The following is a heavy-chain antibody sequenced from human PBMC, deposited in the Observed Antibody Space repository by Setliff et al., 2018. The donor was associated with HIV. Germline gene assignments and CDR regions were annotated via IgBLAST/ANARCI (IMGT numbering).Heavy chain of an antibody. CDR3: ARFPVLGGMDV. D-gene: IGHD1-20*01. CDR1: GDIFIRYG. J-gene: IGHJ6*02. CDR2: IIFIFGTA. Sequence: KVSCKASGDIFIRYGISWVRQAPGQGLEWMGRIIFIFGTANYAQKFRGRVTITRDTSASTAYMELSSLRSEDTAVYYCARFPVLGGMDVWGQGTTVTVS. V-gene: IGHV1-69*05.